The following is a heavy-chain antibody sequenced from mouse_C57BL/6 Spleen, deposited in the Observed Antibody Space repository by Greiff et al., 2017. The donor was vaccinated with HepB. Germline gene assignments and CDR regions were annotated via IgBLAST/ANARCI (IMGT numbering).Heavy chain of an antibody. V-gene: IGHV14-2*01. J-gene: IGHJ1*03. Sequence: VQLQQSGAELVKPGASVKLSCTASGFNIKDYYMHWVKQRTEQGLEWIGRIDPEDGETKYAPKFQGKATITADTSSNTSYLQLISLTSEDTAVYYCARSGYYGSSLYLYFDVWGTGTTVTVSS. CDR3: ARSGYYGSSLYLYFDV. D-gene: IGHD1-1*01. CDR1: GFNIKDYY. CDR2: IDPEDGET.